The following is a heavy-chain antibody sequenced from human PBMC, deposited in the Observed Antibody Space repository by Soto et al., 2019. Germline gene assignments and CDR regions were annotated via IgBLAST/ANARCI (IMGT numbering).Heavy chain of an antibody. CDR2: IYSGGST. CDR3: ARARLNYAFGI. J-gene: IGHJ3*02. D-gene: IGHD1-1*01. CDR1: GFTVSSNY. V-gene: IGHV3-53*01. Sequence: GGSLRPSCAASGFTVSSNYMSWVRQAPGKGLEWVSVIYSGGSTYYADSVKGRFTISRDNSKNTLYLQMNSLRAEDTAVYYCARARLNYAFGIWGQGTMVTVSS.